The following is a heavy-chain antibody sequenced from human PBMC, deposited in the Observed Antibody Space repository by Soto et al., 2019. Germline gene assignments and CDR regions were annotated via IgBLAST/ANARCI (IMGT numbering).Heavy chain of an antibody. D-gene: IGHD3-22*01. CDR3: ARDRDSRTYYYDSSGYYHYYYYGMEV. CDR2: INPSGGST. Sequence: ASVKFSCKASGYTFTSYYMHWVRQAPGQGLEWMGIINPSGGSTSYAQKFQGRVTMTRDTSTSTVYMELSSLRSEDTAVYYCARDRDSRTYYYDSSGYYHYYYYGMEVWGEGTTVTVSS. J-gene: IGHJ6*04. V-gene: IGHV1-46*01. CDR1: GYTFTSYY.